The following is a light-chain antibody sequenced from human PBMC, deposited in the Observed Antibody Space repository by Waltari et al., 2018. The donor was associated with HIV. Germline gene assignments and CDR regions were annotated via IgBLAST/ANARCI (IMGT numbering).Light chain of an antibody. CDR3: QVWDSGSRSVV. Sequence: SYVLTPSPSVSVASGETSMIPCRRPQVGDKSIYWDRQRAGQAPPLVIQSDVERPSGIPERISASKSEKTATLTITGVEAGDEADYFCQVWDSGSRSVVFGGGTKLTVL. CDR1: QVGDKS. V-gene: IGLV3-21*04. J-gene: IGLJ2*01. CDR2: SDV.